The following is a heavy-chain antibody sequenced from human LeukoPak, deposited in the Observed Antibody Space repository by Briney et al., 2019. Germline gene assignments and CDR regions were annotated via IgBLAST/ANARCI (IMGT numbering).Heavy chain of an antibody. CDR3: AKDERYSYGYSRLSYFDY. CDR2: ISNSGLTI. V-gene: IGHV3-48*03. Sequence: GGSLRLSCAASGFTFSTYDMNWVRQAPGKGLEWVSYISNSGLTIYYADSVKGRFTISRDNSRNTLYLQMNSLRAEDTAVYYCAKDERYSYGYSRLSYFDYWGQGTLVTVSS. CDR1: GFTFSTYD. D-gene: IGHD5-18*01. J-gene: IGHJ4*02.